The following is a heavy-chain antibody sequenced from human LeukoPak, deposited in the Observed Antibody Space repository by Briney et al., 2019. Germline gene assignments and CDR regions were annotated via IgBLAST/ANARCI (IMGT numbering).Heavy chain of an antibody. D-gene: IGHD3-3*02. V-gene: IGHV4-34*01. J-gene: IGHJ3*02. CDR2: INHSGST. CDR1: GGSFSGYY. CDR3: ARPIRGDYAFDI. Sequence: SETLSLTCAVYGGSFSGYYWSWIRQPPGKGLEWIGEINHSGSTNYNPSLKGRVAISVDTSKNQYSLKLSSVTAAGTAVYYCARPIRGDYAFDIWGQGTMVTVSS.